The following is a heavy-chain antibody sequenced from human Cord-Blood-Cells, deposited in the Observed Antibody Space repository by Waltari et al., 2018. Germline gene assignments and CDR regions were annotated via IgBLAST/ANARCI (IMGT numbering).Heavy chain of an antibody. CDR2: ISYDGRNK. J-gene: IGHJ3*02. CDR3: ARVSSINAFDI. D-gene: IGHD2-21*01. Sequence: QVQLVESGGGVVQPGRSLRLSCASSGFSLMSYAMYGVRQAPGKGMEWVAAISYDGRNKYYADSVKGRFTISRDNSKNTLYLQMSSLRAEDTAVYYCARVSSINAFDIWGQGTMVTDSS. V-gene: IGHV3-30*04. CDR1: GFSLMSYA.